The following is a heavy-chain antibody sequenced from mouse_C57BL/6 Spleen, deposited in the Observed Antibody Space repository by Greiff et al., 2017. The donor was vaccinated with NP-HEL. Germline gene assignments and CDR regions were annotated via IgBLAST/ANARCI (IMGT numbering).Heavy chain of an antibody. V-gene: IGHV10-1*01. D-gene: IGHD2-1*01. CDR2: IRSKSNNYAT. CDR1: GFSFNTYA. Sequence: EAGGGLVQPKGSLKLSCAASGFSFNTYAMNWVRQAPGKGLEWVARIRSKSNNYATYYADSVKDRFTISRDDSESMLYLQMNNLKTEDTAMYYCVRGGGGNDYWGQGTTLTVSS. CDR3: VRGGGGNDY. J-gene: IGHJ2*01.